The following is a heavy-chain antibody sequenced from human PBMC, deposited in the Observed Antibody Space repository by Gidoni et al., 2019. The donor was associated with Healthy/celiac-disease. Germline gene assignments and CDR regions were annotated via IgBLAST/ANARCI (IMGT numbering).Heavy chain of an antibody. CDR2: INPSGGST. CDR1: GYTFPSYY. Sequence: QVQLVQSGAEVKKPGASVKVSCTSSGYTFPSYYIHWVRQAPGQGLEWMGIINPSGGSTSYAQKFQGRVTMTRDTSTSTVYMELSSLRSEDTAVYYCARERGRRITMIVLMGWFDPWGQGTLVTVSS. V-gene: IGHV1-46*01. J-gene: IGHJ5*02. CDR3: ARERGRRITMIVLMGWFDP. D-gene: IGHD3-22*01.